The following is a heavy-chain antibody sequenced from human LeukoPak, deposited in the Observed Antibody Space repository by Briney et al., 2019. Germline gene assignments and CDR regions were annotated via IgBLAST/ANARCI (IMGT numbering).Heavy chain of an antibody. J-gene: IGHJ4*02. V-gene: IGHV3-30*18. Sequence: GGSLRLSCAASGFTFSSYGMHWVRQAPGKGLEWVTVISYDGSFKYYADSVKGRFTISRDNSKNTLYLQMNSLRAEDTAVYYCAKQFDGYNYYFDYRGQGTLVTVSS. CDR2: ISYDGSFK. CDR3: AKQFDGYNYYFDY. D-gene: IGHD5-24*01. CDR1: GFTFSSYG.